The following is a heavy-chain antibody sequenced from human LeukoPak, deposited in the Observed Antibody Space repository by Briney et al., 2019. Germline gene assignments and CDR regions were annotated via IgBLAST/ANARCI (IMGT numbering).Heavy chain of an antibody. CDR2: IGSSTTSRI. CDR3: ARDRSNSRDLDN. D-gene: IGHD4-11*01. Sequence: GGSLRLSCAASGFTFSDYSMNWVRQAPGKGLEWLSCIGSSTTSRIYYADSVKGRFTISRDNAKNSLYLQMNGLRPEDTAVYYCARDRSNSRDLDNWGQGTLVTVSS. J-gene: IGHJ4*02. CDR1: GFTFSDYS. V-gene: IGHV3-21*01.